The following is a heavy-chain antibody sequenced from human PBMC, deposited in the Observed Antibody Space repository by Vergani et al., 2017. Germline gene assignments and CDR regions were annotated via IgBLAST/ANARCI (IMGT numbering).Heavy chain of an antibody. CDR3: ARARATTVNSSGWYSNWYFDL. Sequence: QVQLQESGPGLVKPSETLSLTCTVSGGSVSSGSYYWSWIRQPPGKGLEWIGYIYYSGSTNYNPSLKSRVTISVDTSKNQFSLKLSSVTAADTAVYYCARARATTVNSSGWYSNWYFDLWGRGTLVTVSS. CDR2: IYYSGST. J-gene: IGHJ2*01. D-gene: IGHD6-19*01. CDR1: GGSVSSGSYY. V-gene: IGHV4-61*01.